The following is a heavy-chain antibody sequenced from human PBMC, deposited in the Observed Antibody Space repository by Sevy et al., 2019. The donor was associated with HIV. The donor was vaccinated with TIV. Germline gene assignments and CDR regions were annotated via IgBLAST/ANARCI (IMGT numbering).Heavy chain of an antibody. D-gene: IGHD3-16*01. CDR1: GYTFSTYG. Sequence: ASVKVSCKASGYTFSTYGISWVRQAPGQWLEWMGWIGAYNGNRKYAQKFQDRITMTTDTSTSTAYMELRSLRSDDTAVYFCARLSTARGESNWFDPWGQGTLVTVSS. CDR2: IGAYNGNR. V-gene: IGHV1-18*01. CDR3: ARLSTARGESNWFDP. J-gene: IGHJ5*02.